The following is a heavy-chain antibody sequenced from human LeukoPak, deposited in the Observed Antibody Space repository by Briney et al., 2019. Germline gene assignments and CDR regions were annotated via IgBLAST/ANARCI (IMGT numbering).Heavy chain of an antibody. CDR3: AKDRNSGWPPYFDY. D-gene: IGHD6-19*01. J-gene: IGHJ4*02. V-gene: IGHV3-9*01. CDR2: ISWNSGSI. CDR1: GFTFDDYA. Sequence: PGRSLRLSCAASGFTFDDYAMHWVRQAPGKGLEWVSGISWNSGSIGYADSVKGRFTISRDNAKNSLYLQMNSLRAEDTALYYCAKDRNSGWPPYFDYWGQGTLVTVSS.